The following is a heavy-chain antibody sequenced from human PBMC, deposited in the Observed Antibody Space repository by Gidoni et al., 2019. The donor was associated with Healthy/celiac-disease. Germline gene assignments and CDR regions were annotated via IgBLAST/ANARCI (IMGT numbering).Heavy chain of an antibody. J-gene: IGHJ5*02. V-gene: IGHV1-18*01. CDR2: ISAYNGNT. CDR3: ARDSTRYCSGGSCYRNWFDP. D-gene: IGHD2-15*01. CDR1: GYTFTSYG. Sequence: QVQLVQSGAEAKKPGASVKVSCKASGYTFTSYGISWVRQAPGQGLEWMGWISAYNGNTNYAQKLQGRVTMTTDTSTSTAYMELRSLRSDDTAVYYCARDSTRYCSGGSCYRNWFDPWGQGTLVTVSS.